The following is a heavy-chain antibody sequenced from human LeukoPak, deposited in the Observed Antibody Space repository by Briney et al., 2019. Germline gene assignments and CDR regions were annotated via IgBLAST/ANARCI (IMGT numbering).Heavy chain of an antibody. J-gene: IGHJ4*02. CDR1: GGSFSGYY. Sequence: PSETLSLTCAVYGGSFSGYYWSWIRQPPGKGLEWIGEINHSGSTNYNPSLKSRVTISVGTSKNQFSLKLSSVTAADTAVYYCARHSVSSGWYELVRTSYFDYWGQGTLVTVSS. D-gene: IGHD6-19*01. CDR3: ARHSVSSGWYELVRTSYFDY. V-gene: IGHV4-34*01. CDR2: INHSGST.